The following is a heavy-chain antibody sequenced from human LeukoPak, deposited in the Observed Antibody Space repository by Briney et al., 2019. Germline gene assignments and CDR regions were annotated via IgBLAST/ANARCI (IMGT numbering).Heavy chain of an antibody. V-gene: IGHV1-2*02. J-gene: IGHJ6*02. CDR2: INPNSGGT. D-gene: IGHD2-15*01. Sequence: ASVKVSCKASGYTFTGYYMHWVRQAPGQGLEWMGWINPNSGGTNYAQKFQGRVTMTRDTSISTAYMELSRLRSDDTAVYYCARDFSVVAAYMVYYYYYGMDVWGQGTTVTVSS. CDR3: ARDFSVVAAYMVYYYYYGMDV. CDR1: GYTFTGYY.